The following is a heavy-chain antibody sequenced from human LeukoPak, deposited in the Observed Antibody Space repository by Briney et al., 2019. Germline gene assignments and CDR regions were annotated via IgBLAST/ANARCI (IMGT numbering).Heavy chain of an antibody. Sequence: SVKVSCKASGGTFSSYAISWVRQAPGQGLEWMGRIFPILGIANYAQKFQGRVTITADKSTSTAYMELSSLRSEDTAVYYCARIRPEPIEYGSGSYLFGLGWFDPWGQGTLVTVSS. J-gene: IGHJ5*02. V-gene: IGHV1-69*04. CDR2: IFPILGIA. CDR1: GGTFSSYA. D-gene: IGHD3-10*01. CDR3: ARIRPEPIEYGSGSYLFGLGWFDP.